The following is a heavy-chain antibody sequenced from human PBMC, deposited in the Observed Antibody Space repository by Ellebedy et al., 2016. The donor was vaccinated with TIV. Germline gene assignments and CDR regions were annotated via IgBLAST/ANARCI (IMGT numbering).Heavy chain of an antibody. CDR3: AKRGFRYYYGMDV. V-gene: IGHV3-23*01. Sequence: GESLKISCAASGFTFSSYAMSWVRQAPGKGLEWVSAISGSGGSTYYADSVKGRFTISRDNSKNTLYLQMNSLRAEDTAVYYCAKRGFRYYYGMDVWGQGTTVTVSS. CDR1: GFTFSSYA. D-gene: IGHD3-10*01. J-gene: IGHJ6*02. CDR2: ISGSGGST.